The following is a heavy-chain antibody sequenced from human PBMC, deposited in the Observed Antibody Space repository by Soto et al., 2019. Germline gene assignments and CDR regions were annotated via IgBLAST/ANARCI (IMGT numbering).Heavy chain of an antibody. Sequence: PGGSLRLSCAASGFTFSSYGMYWVRQAPGKGLEWVAVIWYDGSNKYYADSVKGRFTISRDNSKNTLYLQMNSLRAEDTAVYYCANIRGRYYYYGMDVWGQGTTVTVSS. CDR3: ANIRGRYYYYGMDV. CDR2: IWYDGSNK. J-gene: IGHJ6*02. V-gene: IGHV3-33*06. D-gene: IGHD2-15*01. CDR1: GFTFSSYG.